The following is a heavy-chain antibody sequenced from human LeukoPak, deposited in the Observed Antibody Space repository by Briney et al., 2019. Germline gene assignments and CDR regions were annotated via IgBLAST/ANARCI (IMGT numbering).Heavy chain of an antibody. Sequence: ASVKVSCKATGGTFNTYAISWVRQAPGQGLEWMGWISAYNGNTNYAQKLQGRVTMTTDTSTSTAYMELRSLRSDDTAVYYCARGEDIVATKFDYWGQGTLVTVSS. D-gene: IGHD5-12*01. CDR1: GGTFNTYA. V-gene: IGHV1-18*01. CDR3: ARGEDIVATKFDY. J-gene: IGHJ4*02. CDR2: ISAYNGNT.